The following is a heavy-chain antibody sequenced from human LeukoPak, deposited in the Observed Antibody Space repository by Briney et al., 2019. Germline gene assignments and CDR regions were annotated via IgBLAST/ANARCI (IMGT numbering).Heavy chain of an antibody. CDR3: ARDAIAVAGFDY. Sequence: SETLSLTCAVYGGSFSGYYWSWIRQPPGKGLEWIGEINHSGGTNYNPSLKSRVTISVDTSKNQFSLKLSSVTAADTAVYYCARDAIAVAGFDYWGQGTLVTVSS. J-gene: IGHJ4*02. D-gene: IGHD6-19*01. V-gene: IGHV4-34*01. CDR1: GGSFSGYY. CDR2: INHSGGT.